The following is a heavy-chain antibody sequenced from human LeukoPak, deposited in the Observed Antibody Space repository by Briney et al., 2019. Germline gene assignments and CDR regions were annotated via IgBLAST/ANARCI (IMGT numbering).Heavy chain of an antibody. Sequence: GGSLRLSCAASGFTFSSYAMHWVRQAPGKGLEWVAVISYDGSNKYYADSVKGRFTISRDNSKNTLYLQMNSLIAEDTAVYYCARDRPDPSYHYGSGSYYYYYYMDVWGKGTTVTVSS. J-gene: IGHJ6*03. CDR3: ARDRPDPSYHYGSGSYYYYYYMDV. V-gene: IGHV3-30-3*01. CDR1: GFTFSSYA. CDR2: ISYDGSNK. D-gene: IGHD3-10*01.